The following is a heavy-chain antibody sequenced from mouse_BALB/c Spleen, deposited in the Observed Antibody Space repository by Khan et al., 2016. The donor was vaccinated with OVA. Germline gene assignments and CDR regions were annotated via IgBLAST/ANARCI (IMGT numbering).Heavy chain of an antibody. D-gene: IGHD1-1*02. J-gene: IGHJ3*01. V-gene: IGHV1-54*01. CDR3: ARGGYGSLAY. Sequence: QVQLKQSGAELVRPGTSVKVSCKASGYAFNNYMLEWVKQRPGQGLEWIGVINPGSGGTNYNEKFKGKATLTADKSSNTAYMQLSSLTSDDSAVYFCARGGYGSLAYGGQGTLVTVSA. CDR2: INPGSGGT. CDR1: GYAFNNYM.